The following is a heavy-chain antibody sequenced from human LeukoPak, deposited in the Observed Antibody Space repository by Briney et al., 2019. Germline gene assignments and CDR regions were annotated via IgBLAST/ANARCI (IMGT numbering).Heavy chain of an antibody. CDR2: IRQDGNEI. CDR3: ATLNWDDGVVSGFDR. V-gene: IGHV3-7*01. Sequence: GGCLRLSCAASGFSVRNSWMSWGRQAPGKGLEWVANIRQDGNEIYYMDSVKGRFTISRDNAKKSLYLQMNLLRAEDTAVYYCATLNWDDGVVSGFDRWGQGILVTVSS. J-gene: IGHJ5*02. CDR1: GFSVRNSW. D-gene: IGHD2-2*01.